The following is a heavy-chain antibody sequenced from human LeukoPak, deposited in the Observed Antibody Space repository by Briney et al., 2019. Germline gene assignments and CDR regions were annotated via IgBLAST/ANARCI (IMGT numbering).Heavy chain of an antibody. D-gene: IGHD2-15*01. CDR2: ISSSSSHT. Sequence: GGSLRLSCAASGFTFSDYYMSWIRQAPGKGLEWVSHISSSSSHTDYADSVKGRFTISRDNAKNSLYLQMNSLRAEDTAVYYCASSIASTYYFDYWGQGYQATVSS. V-gene: IGHV3-11*03. CDR1: GFTFSDYY. CDR3: ASSIASTYYFDY. J-gene: IGHJ4*02.